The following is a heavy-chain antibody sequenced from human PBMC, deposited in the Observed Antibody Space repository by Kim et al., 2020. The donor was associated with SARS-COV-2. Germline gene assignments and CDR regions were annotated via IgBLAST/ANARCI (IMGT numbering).Heavy chain of an antibody. CDR3: ARANSGSYYYGMDV. D-gene: IGHD1-26*01. Sequence: ATTVKGRITISRDNSKNTLYLQMNSLRAEDTAVYYCARANSGSYYYGMDVWGQGTTVTVSS. V-gene: IGHV3-30*01. J-gene: IGHJ6*02.